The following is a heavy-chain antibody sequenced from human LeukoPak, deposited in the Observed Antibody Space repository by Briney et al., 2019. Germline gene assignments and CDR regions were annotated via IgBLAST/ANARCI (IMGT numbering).Heavy chain of an antibody. V-gene: IGHV3-23*01. CDR1: GFTFTNYA. J-gene: IGHJ4*02. CDR2: VSSSGGNT. CDR3: AKAHDDYYFDY. D-gene: IGHD4-17*01. Sequence: GGSLRLSCAASGFTFTNYAMTLVRQSPGKVLDWVSAVSSSGGNTYYAESVRGRFTISRDNSKNTVSLHMNSLRAEDTAVYYCAKAHDDYYFDYWGRGTRVTVSS.